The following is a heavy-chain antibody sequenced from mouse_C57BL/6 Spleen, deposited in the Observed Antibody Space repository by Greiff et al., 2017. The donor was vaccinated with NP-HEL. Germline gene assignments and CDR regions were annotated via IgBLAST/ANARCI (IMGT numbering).Heavy chain of an antibody. CDR2: ISYDGSN. J-gene: IGHJ3*01. CDR3: ARRYDDDYDGFAY. CDR1: GYSITSGYY. Sequence: EVKLQESGPGLVKPSQSLSLTCSVTGYSITSGYYWNWIRQFPGNKLEWMGYISYDGSNNYNPSLKNLISITRDTSKNQFFLKLNSVTTEDTATYYCARRYDDDYDGFAYWGQGTLVTVSA. D-gene: IGHD2-4*01. V-gene: IGHV3-6*01.